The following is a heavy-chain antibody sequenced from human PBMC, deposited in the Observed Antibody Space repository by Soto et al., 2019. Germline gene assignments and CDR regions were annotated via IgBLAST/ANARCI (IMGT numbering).Heavy chain of an antibody. Sequence: EVQLVESGGGLVQPGGSLKLSCAASGFTFSGSAMHWVRQASGKGLEWVGRIRSKANSYATAYAASVKGRFTISRDDSKTTAYLQMNSLKTEDTAVYYCTRRGGIAASAPPIGAFDIWGQGTMVTVSS. J-gene: IGHJ3*02. CDR3: TRRGGIAASAPPIGAFDI. V-gene: IGHV3-73*02. CDR2: IRSKANSYAT. D-gene: IGHD6-13*01. CDR1: GFTFSGSA.